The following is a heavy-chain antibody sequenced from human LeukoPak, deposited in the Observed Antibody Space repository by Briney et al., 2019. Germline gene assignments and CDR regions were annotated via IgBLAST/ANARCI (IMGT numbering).Heavy chain of an antibody. J-gene: IGHJ4*02. Sequence: GGSLRLSCAASGFTFSSYSMNWVRQAPGKGLEWVSAISGSGGSTYYADSVKGRFTISRDNAKSSLFLQMNSLRAEDTSVYYCVRDQGGAVSYWGQGTLVTVSS. CDR2: ISGSGGST. CDR1: GFTFSSYS. CDR3: VRDQGGAVSY. V-gene: IGHV3-21*01. D-gene: IGHD3-16*01.